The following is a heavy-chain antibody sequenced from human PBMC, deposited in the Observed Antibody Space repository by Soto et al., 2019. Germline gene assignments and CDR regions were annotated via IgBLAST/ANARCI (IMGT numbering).Heavy chain of an antibody. V-gene: IGHV3-30*18. CDR1: GFTFRNYG. CDR3: AKECGFDCDY. J-gene: IGHJ4*02. CDR2: LSADGSGE. Sequence: QVQLVESGGGVVQPGRSLRLSCAASGFTFRNYGMHWVRQAPGKGLEWVACLSADGSGEDYADSVRGRFIISRDNSKDTMYLQTKNLRVEDTAAYYYAKECGFDCDYWGQGNLVIVSS. D-gene: IGHD5-12*01.